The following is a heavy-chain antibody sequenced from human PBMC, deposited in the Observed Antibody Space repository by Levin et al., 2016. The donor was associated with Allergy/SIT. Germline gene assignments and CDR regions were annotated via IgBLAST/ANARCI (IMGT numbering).Heavy chain of an antibody. J-gene: IGHJ3*02. CDR3: ARWGVGAVFNRDDGFDI. CDR1: GGSFSGYY. V-gene: IGHV4-34*12. Sequence: SETLSLTCAVYGGSFSGYYWSWIRQPPGQGLEWIGEIFHGGSTNYNPSLKSRVTISVDKSKDQFSLKLSSVTAADTAVYYCARWGVGAVFNRDDGFDIWGQGTTVTVSS. CDR2: IFHGGST. D-gene: IGHD1-26*01.